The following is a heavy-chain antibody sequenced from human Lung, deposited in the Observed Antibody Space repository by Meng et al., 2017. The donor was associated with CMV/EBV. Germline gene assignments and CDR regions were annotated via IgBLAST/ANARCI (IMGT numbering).Heavy chain of an antibody. J-gene: IGHJ5*02. CDR2: ISYDGGSK. D-gene: IGHD6-6*01. V-gene: IGHV3-30*04. CDR3: ARDHRRYSSSSSLDA. CDR1: GFPFSSYT. Sequence: SCAASGFPFSSYTMHWVRQAPGEGLEWVAIISYDGGSKNYADSVKGRSTVSRDNPKNTLYLEMTNLRAEDTAIYCCARDHRRYSSSSSLDAWGQGALVTVSS.